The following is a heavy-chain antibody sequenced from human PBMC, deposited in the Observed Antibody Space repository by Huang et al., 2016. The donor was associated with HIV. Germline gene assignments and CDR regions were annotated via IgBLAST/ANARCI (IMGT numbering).Heavy chain of an antibody. CDR1: GFTFNSNY. J-gene: IGHJ5*02. V-gene: IGHV3-53*01. CDR3: ARGRYGTPNA. Sequence: EVPLVESGGGLVQPGGSLRLSCAASGFTFNSNYMTGVRQAPGKVMEGVSLLYQGGKAHSADSGKGRFTIAGDISQNTVFLQMSSLRVEDTAVYYCARGRYGTPNAWGQGTLVTVSS. CDR2: LYQGGKA. D-gene: IGHD5-18*01.